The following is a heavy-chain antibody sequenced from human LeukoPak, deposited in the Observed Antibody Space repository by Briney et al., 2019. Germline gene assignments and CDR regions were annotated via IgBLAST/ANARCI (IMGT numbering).Heavy chain of an antibody. D-gene: IGHD6-13*01. CDR1: GFTFTTYG. V-gene: IGHV3-74*01. J-gene: IGHJ3*02. CDR2: IMSDGRST. CDR3: ARDQDSSSWYPDDAFDI. Sequence: GGSLRLSCAASGFTFTTYGMHWVRQAPGKGLVWVSRIMSDGRSTYADSVKGRFTISRDTAKNTLYLQMNSLRAEDTAVYYCARDQDSSSWYPDDAFDIWGQGTMVTVSS.